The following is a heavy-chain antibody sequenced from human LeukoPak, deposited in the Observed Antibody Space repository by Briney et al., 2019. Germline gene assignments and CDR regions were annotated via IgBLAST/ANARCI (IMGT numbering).Heavy chain of an antibody. Sequence: SETLSLTCAVSGGSVKTYYWSWIRQSPERGMQWIGFIHATGSTNTFPSLKSRVTISLDTSTNQFSLRLKSVTAADTAVYYCARHSARGYNYIDFWGRGTLVTVSS. CDR1: GGSVKTYY. J-gene: IGHJ4*02. D-gene: IGHD5-24*01. V-gene: IGHV4-4*08. CDR2: IHATGST. CDR3: ARHSARGYNYIDF.